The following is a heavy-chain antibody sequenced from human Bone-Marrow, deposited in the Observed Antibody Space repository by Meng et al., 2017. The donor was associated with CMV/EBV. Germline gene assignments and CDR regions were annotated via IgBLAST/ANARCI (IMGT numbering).Heavy chain of an antibody. CDR3: ARVGAPAAIDY. CDR2: IYSGGST. D-gene: IGHD2-2*01. CDR1: GFTVSSNF. Sequence: GESLKISCAASGFTVSSNFMTWVRQAPGKGLEWVSLIYSGGSTYYADSVKGRFTISRDNSKNTLYLQMNSLRTEDTAVYYCARVGAPAAIDYRGQGTVVTVSS. V-gene: IGHV3-66*02. J-gene: IGHJ4*02.